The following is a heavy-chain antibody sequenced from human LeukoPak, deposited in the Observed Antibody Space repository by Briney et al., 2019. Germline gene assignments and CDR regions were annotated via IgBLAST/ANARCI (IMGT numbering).Heavy chain of an antibody. V-gene: IGHV3-23*01. Sequence: GGSLRLSCVASGFTFSSYAMSWVRQAPGKGLEWVSGISGSSSSSYYADSVKGRFTISRDYSNNTAYLQMNSLRAEDTAVYYCVKEGEVVITHRFDSWGQGTLVTVSS. J-gene: IGHJ4*02. CDR2: ISGSSSSS. CDR3: VKEGEVVITHRFDS. D-gene: IGHD3-22*01. CDR1: GFTFSSYA.